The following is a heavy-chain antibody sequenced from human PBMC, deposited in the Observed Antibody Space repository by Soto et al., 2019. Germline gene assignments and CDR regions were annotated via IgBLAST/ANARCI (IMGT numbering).Heavy chain of an antibody. Sequence: ETLSLTCTVSGGSMRNYFWTWIRQPPGKGLEWIGYIHYSGTTSFFPSYNPSLRSRVTISEDTSKNQFSFKLLSVTTADTAVYFCAAGEASSRNLAPYYLDFWGQGTLVTVSS. V-gene: IGHV4-59*01. D-gene: IGHD6-13*01. CDR3: AAGEASSRNLAPYYLDF. CDR1: GGSMRNYF. CDR2: IHYSGTT. J-gene: IGHJ4*02.